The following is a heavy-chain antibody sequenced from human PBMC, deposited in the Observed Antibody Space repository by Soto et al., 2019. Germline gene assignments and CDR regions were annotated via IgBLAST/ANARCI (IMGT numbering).Heavy chain of an antibody. CDR1: GYSISSHNW. V-gene: IGHV4-28*01. J-gene: IGHJ3*02. CDR3: ARSPYADAFDI. Sequence: PSETLSLTCDVSGYSISSHNWWGWVRQPPGKGLEWIGYIYYSGNTYYNPSLKSRVAMSVDTSRNQFSLKMSSLTAVDTAVYYGARSPYADAFDIWDQGAMVPVS. CDR2: IYYSGNT. D-gene: IGHD2-2*01.